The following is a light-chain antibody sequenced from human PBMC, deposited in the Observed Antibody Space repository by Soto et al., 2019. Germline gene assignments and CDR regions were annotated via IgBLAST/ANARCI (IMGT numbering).Light chain of an antibody. V-gene: IGKV1-5*01. CDR3: QQYNSYPWT. CDR1: QSISSG. CDR2: DAA. Sequence: DIQMTRSPSTLSASVGDRVTITCRARQSISSGLACYQQKPGKAPKLLIYDAASLEIGVPSRLSRIGSGKELTLTISILQPDDFAIYYCQQYNSYPWTFCQGTKVDIK. J-gene: IGKJ1*01.